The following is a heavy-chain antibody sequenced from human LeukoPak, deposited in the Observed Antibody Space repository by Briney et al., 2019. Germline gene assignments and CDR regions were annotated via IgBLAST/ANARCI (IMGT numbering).Heavy chain of an antibody. CDR3: VRGYSRVLIDY. D-gene: IGHD6-25*01. J-gene: IGHJ4*02. CDR2: IQQSTRS. Sequence: SETLSLTCAVDGVSLNNYYWSWIRQPPGKGLEWIGDIQQSTRSNYNPSLKSRATISADTSKKHLFLKLTSVTAADSAVYYCVRGYSRVLIDYWGQGTLVTVSS. V-gene: IGHV4-34*01. CDR1: GVSLNNYY.